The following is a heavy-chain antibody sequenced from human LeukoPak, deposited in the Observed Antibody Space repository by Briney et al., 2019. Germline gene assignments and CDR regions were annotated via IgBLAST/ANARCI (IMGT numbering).Heavy chain of an antibody. D-gene: IGHD3-16*01. CDR2: INSNSGDT. J-gene: IGHJ4*02. V-gene: IGHV1-2*02. CDR3: ASYDSEGFFAY. CDR1: GYTFTGHH. Sequence: ASVKVSCKASGYTFTGHHVHWVRQAPGQGLEWMGWINSNSGDTKYTQRFQGRVTMTRDTPISTTYMELSRLRSDDTAVYYCASYDSEGFFAYWGQGSLVTVSS.